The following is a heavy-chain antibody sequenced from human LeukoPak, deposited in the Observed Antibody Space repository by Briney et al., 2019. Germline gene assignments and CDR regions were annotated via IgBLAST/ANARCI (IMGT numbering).Heavy chain of an antibody. CDR2: IYYSGST. CDR3: ASDYGSGSWRFDY. Sequence: SETLSLTCTVSGGSISSYYWSWIRQPPGKGLEWIGYIYYSGSTNYNPSLKSRVTISVDTSKNQFSLRLSSVTDADTAVYYCASDYGSGSWRFDYWGQGTLATVSS. V-gene: IGHV4-59*01. J-gene: IGHJ4*02. D-gene: IGHD3-10*01. CDR1: GGSISSYY.